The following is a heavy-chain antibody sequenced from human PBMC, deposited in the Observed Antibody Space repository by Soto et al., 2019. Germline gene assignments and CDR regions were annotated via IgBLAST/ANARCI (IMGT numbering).Heavy chain of an antibody. CDR3: ARDRPRWSIRARDYYCDIDL. CDR1: GYTFSNYG. Sequence: ASVKVSCKTSGYTFSNYGINWVRQAPGQGLEWMGWISSGNGNTYYSEHFQGRVTFTRDTSTGTVYMQLSSLTSEDTAVYYCARDRPRWSIRARDYYCDIDLWG. CDR2: ISSGNGNT. J-gene: IGHJ6*03. V-gene: IGHV1-18*01. D-gene: IGHD6-6*01.